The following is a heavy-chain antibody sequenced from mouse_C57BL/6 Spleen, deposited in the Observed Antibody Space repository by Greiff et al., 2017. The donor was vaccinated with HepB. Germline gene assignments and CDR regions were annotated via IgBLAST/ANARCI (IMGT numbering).Heavy chain of an antibody. CDR2: IDPSDSET. V-gene: IGHV1-52*01. Sequence: VQLQQPGAELVRPGSSVKLSCKASGYTFTSYWMHWVKQRPIQGLEWIGNIDPSDSETHYNQKFKDKATLTVDKSSSTAYMQLSSLTSEDSAVYYCARSGVTTVVYWYFDVWGTGTTVTVSS. J-gene: IGHJ1*03. CDR1: GYTFTSYW. CDR3: ARSGVTTVVYWYFDV. D-gene: IGHD1-1*01.